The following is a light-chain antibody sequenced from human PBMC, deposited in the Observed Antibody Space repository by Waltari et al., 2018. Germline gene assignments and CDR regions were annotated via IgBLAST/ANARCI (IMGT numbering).Light chain of an antibody. CDR3: SSYAGSNNYV. J-gene: IGLJ1*01. CDR2: EVS. Sequence: QSALTQPPSASGSPRQSVTISCTGTSSDIGAYNYVSWYQQHPGKAPKRMMYEVSKRPSGVPDRYSGSKSGNTASLTVSGLQAEDEADYYCSSYAGSNNYVFGTGTKVTVL. V-gene: IGLV2-8*01. CDR1: SSDIGAYNY.